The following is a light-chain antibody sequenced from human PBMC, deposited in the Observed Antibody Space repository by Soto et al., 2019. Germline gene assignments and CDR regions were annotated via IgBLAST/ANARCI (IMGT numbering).Light chain of an antibody. CDR1: QSVSSSY. CDR3: QQYGSSPPWT. V-gene: IGKV3-20*01. CDR2: GAS. Sequence: EIVLTQSPATLSLSPGDRATLSCRASQSVSSSYLAWYQQKPGQAPRLLIYGASNRATGIPDRFSGSGSGTDFTLTISRLEPEDFAVYYCQQYGSSPPWTFGQGTKVDTK. J-gene: IGKJ1*01.